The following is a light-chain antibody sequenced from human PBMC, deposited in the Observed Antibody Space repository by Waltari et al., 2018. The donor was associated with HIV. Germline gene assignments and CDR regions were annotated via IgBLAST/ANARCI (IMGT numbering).Light chain of an antibody. CDR1: SSNIGTKP. J-gene: IGLJ2*01. CDR2: STN. CDR3: AAWDDSLKVV. Sequence: QSVLIQPPSASGTPGQRVTISCSGSSSNIGTKPVNWYQHLPGAAPKLLIYSTNQRPSGVPGRFSGSKSGTSASLAISGLQFEDEADYYCAAWDDSLKVVFGGGTKVTVL. V-gene: IGLV1-44*01.